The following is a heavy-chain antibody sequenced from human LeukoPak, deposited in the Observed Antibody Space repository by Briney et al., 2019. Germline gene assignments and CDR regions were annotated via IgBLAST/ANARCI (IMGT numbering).Heavy chain of an antibody. V-gene: IGHV1-69*13. CDR2: IIPIFGIA. CDR3: ARDRPYTGGWRGFDY. D-gene: IGHD6-19*01. Sequence: ASVKVSCKASGGTFSSYAISWVRQAHGQGLEWMGGIIPIFGIANYAQKFQGRVTITADESTSTAYMELSSLRSEDTAVYYCARDRPYTGGWRGFDYWGQGTLVTVSS. J-gene: IGHJ4*02. CDR1: GGTFSSYA.